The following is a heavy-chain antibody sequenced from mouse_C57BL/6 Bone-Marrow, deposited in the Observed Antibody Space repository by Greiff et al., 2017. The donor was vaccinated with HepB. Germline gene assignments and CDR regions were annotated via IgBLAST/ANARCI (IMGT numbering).Heavy chain of an antibody. D-gene: IGHD1-1*01. J-gene: IGHJ4*01. CDR1: GYTFTSYW. Sequence: VQLQQSGAELVKPGASVKMSCKASGYTFTSYWITWVKQRPGQGLEWIGDIYPGSGSTNYNEKFKSKATLTVDTSSSTAYMQLSSLTSEDSAVYYCAIPGSSPNYAMDYWGQGTSVTVSS. CDR3: AIPGSSPNYAMDY. CDR2: IYPGSGST. V-gene: IGHV1-55*01.